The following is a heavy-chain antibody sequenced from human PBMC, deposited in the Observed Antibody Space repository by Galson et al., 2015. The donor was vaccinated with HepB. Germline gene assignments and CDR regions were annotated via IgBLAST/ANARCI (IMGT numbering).Heavy chain of an antibody. Sequence: SLRLSCAASGFTFSDYYMSWIRQAPGKGLEWVSYISSSGSTIYYADSVKGRFTISRDNAKNSLYLQMNSLRAEDTAVYYCAREGDEYYYYYYGMDVWGQGTTVTVSS. CDR3: AREGDEYYYYYYGMDV. CDR1: GFTFSDYY. CDR2: ISSSGSTI. V-gene: IGHV3-11*01. J-gene: IGHJ6*02.